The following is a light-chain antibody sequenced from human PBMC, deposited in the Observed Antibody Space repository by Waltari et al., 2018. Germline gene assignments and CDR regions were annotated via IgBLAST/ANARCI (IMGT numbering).Light chain of an antibody. CDR1: SSDIGNYNY. CDR3: SSYTNRATLRV. Sequence: QSALAQPASVSGSPGQSIAISCTGTSSDIGNYNYVSWYQQHPGKAPKLILYEVSDRSSGVSRSVSGSKSGNKATLTISGLQADDEADYYCSSYTNRATLRVFGTGTKVTVL. J-gene: IGLJ1*01. CDR2: EVS. V-gene: IGLV2-14*01.